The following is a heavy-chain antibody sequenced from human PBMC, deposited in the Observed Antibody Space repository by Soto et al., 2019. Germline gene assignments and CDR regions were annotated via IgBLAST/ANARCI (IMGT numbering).Heavy chain of an antibody. Sequence: QVQLQESGPGLVKPSQTLSLTCTVSGGSISSGGYYWSWIRQHPGKGLEWIGYIYYSGSTYYNPSPKSRVTLSVDTSKNQVSLKLSSVTAADTAVYYCARGGGGYYFDYWGQGTLVTVSS. CDR3: ARGGGGYYFDY. CDR1: GGSISSGGYY. CDR2: IYYSGST. D-gene: IGHD1-26*01. J-gene: IGHJ4*02. V-gene: IGHV4-31*03.